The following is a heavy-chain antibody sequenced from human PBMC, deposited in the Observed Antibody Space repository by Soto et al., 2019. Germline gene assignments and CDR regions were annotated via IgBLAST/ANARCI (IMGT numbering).Heavy chain of an antibody. D-gene: IGHD1-7*01. Sequence: PSETLSLTCAVYGGSFSGYYWSWIRQPPGKGLEWIGEINHSGSTNYNPSLKSRVTISVDTSKNQFSLKLSSVTAADTAVYYCARGHKWNYERLDPWGQGTLVTVSS. CDR3: ARGHKWNYERLDP. CDR1: GGSFSGYY. V-gene: IGHV4-34*01. J-gene: IGHJ5*02. CDR2: INHSGST.